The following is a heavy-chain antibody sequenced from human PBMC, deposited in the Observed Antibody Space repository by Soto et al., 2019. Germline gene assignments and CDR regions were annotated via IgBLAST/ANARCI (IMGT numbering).Heavy chain of an antibody. Sequence: EVQLVESGGGLVQPGRSLRLSCAASGFTFDDYAMHWVRQAPGKGLEWVSGISWNSGSIGYADSVKGRFTISRDNAKNSLYLQMNSLRAEDTALYYCAKDSITDSHRDYYCYYGMDVWGQGTTVTVSS. J-gene: IGHJ6*02. D-gene: IGHD4-4*01. CDR3: AKDSITDSHRDYYCYYGMDV. V-gene: IGHV3-9*01. CDR2: ISWNSGSI. CDR1: GFTFDDYA.